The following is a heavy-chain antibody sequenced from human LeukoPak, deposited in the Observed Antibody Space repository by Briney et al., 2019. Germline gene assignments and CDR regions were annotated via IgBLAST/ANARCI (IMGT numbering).Heavy chain of an antibody. CDR3: ARRGLTTISTNYYYGMDV. CDR2: IYPGDSDT. V-gene: IGHV5-51*01. Sequence: GESLKISCRGSGYSFTSYWIGWVRQMPGKGLEWMGIIYPGDSDTRYSPSFQGQVTISADKSISTAYLQWSSLKASDTAMYYCARRGLTTISTNYYYGMDVWGQGTTVTVSS. J-gene: IGHJ6*02. CDR1: GYSFTSYW. D-gene: IGHD4/OR15-4a*01.